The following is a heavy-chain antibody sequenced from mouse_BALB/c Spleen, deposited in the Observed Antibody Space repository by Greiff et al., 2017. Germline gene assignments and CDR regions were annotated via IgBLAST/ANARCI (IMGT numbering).Heavy chain of an antibody. Sequence: EVQLQQSGPELVKPGASVKISCKASGYSFTGYFMNWVMQSHGKSLEWIGRINPYNGDTFYNQKFKGKATLTVDKSSSTAHMELRSLASEDSAVYYCARGDGNYNYWGQGTTLTVS. V-gene: IGHV1-20*02. J-gene: IGHJ2*01. CDR1: GYSFTGYF. CDR3: ARGDGNYNY. D-gene: IGHD2-1*01. CDR2: INPYNGDT.